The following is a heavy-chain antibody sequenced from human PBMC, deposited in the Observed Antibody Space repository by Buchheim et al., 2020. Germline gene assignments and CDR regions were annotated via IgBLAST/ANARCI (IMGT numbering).Heavy chain of an antibody. CDR1: GYAFTSYD. J-gene: IGHJ4*02. CDR2: MNPNSGNT. CDR3: ARAGTYYYDSRGYYIGGSARLIDY. Sequence: QVQLVQSGAEVKKSGASVKVSCKASGYAFTSYDINWVRQATGQGLEWMGWMNPNSGNTGYAQKFQGRVTMTRDIPISTTYMELSSLRSEDTAVYYCARAGTYYYDSRGYYIGGSARLIDYWGQGTL. D-gene: IGHD3-22*01. V-gene: IGHV1-8*01.